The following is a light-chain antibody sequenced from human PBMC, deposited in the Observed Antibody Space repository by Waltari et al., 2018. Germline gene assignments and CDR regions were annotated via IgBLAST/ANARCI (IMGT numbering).Light chain of an antibody. CDR3: QQLKTYPLT. Sequence: DIQLTQPPSFLSAFVGDSVTITCRASQGISSYLAWYQQKPGKAPDVLISAASTLQSEVPSRFSGSGSGTEFTLTISSLQPEDFGTYYCQQLKTYPLTFGGGTKVEIK. V-gene: IGKV1-9*01. CDR1: QGISSY. J-gene: IGKJ4*01. CDR2: AAS.